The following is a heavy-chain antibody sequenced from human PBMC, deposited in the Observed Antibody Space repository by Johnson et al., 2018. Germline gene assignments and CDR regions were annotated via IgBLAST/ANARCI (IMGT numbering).Heavy chain of an antibody. CDR3: TSEVAVADKRDDAFDM. CDR2: IKSKTDGGTT. Sequence: EVQLVESGGGVVQPGRSLRLSCAASGFSFRNYWMNWVRQAPGKGLAWVGRIKSKTDGGTTDYAAPVKGRFPFSRDDSKNTLFLQMNSLKIEDKAGDYCTSEVAVADKRDDAFDMWGQGTSVTVSS. D-gene: IGHD2-15*01. V-gene: IGHV3-15*07. CDR1: GFSFRNYW. J-gene: IGHJ3*02.